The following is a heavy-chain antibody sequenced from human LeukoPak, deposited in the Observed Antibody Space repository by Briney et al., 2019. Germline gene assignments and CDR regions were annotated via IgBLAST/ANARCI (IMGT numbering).Heavy chain of an antibody. D-gene: IGHD4-17*01. V-gene: IGHV4-59*01. J-gene: IGHJ4*02. CDR2: IYYSGST. CDR1: GGSISSYY. Sequence: SETLSLTCTVSGGSISSYYWSWIRQPPGKGLEWIGYIYYSGSTNYNPSLKSRVTISVDTSKNQFSLKLSSVTAADTAVYYCARQYGDHGARLDCWGQGTLVTVSS. CDR3: ARQYGDHGARLDC.